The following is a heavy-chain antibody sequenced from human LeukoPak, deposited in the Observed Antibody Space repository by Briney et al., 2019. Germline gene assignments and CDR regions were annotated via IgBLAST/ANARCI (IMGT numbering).Heavy chain of an antibody. Sequence: GASVKVSFTASGYSFTNYGITWIREAPGQGPEWLGWISGYNANAHYAQNVQGRVTLTTDTSTNTAYMELRGLTSDDTAMYYCARVGRGCSSSRCYWEDWFDPWGQGTLVIVSS. D-gene: IGHD2-2*01. J-gene: IGHJ5*02. V-gene: IGHV1-18*01. CDR2: ISGYNANA. CDR3: ARVGRGCSSSRCYWEDWFDP. CDR1: GYSFTNYG.